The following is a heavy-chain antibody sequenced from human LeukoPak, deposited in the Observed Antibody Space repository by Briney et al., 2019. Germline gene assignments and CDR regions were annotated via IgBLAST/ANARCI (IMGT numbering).Heavy chain of an antibody. CDR3: ARQVGKYSSGWELDY. CDR1: GGSISSSSYY. J-gene: IGHJ4*02. D-gene: IGHD6-25*01. V-gene: IGHV4-39*01. Sequence: SETLSLTCTVSGGSISSSSYYWGWIRQPPGKGLEWIRSIYYSGSTYYNPSLKSRVTISVDTSKNQFSLKLSSVTAADTAVYYCARQVGKYSSGWELDYWGQGTLVTVSS. CDR2: IYYSGST.